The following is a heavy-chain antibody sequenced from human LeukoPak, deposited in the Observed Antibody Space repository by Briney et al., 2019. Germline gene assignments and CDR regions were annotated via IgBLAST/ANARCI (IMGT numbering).Heavy chain of an antibody. J-gene: IGHJ4*02. CDR2: TYSGGSA. V-gene: IGHV3-53*01. D-gene: IGHD1-26*01. CDR3: ARVWELSFDH. CDR1: GFTVSSNF. Sequence: QSGGSLRLSCAASGFTVSSNFMSWVRQAPGKGLEWDSVTYSGGSAYYADSVKGRFTISRDNANNMVYLQMNSLRAEDTAVYYCARVWELSFDHWGQGTLVTVSS.